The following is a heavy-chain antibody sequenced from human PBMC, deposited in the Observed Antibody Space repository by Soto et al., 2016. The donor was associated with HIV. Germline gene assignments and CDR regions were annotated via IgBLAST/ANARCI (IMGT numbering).Heavy chain of an antibody. Sequence: EVQLVDSGGTLVQPGGSLRLSCAASGFTFNTYDMHWVRQATGKGLEWVSAIGTAGDTYYPGSVKGRFTISRENAKNSLYLQMNSLRAGDTAVYYCARVKYGSGSSHFDYWGQGTLVTVSS. D-gene: IGHD3-10*01. CDR1: GFTFNTYD. CDR3: ARVKYGSGSSHFDY. J-gene: IGHJ4*02. CDR2: IGTAGDT. V-gene: IGHV3-13*04.